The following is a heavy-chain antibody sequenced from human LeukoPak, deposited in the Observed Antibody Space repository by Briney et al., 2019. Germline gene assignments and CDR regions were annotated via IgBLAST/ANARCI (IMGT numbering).Heavy chain of an antibody. J-gene: IGHJ3*02. Sequence: GGSLRLSCAASGFTFSSYAMHWVRQAPGKGLEWVAVISYDGSNKYYADSVKGRFTISRDNSKNSLYLQMNSLRAEDTAAYYCAREWIHAFDIWGQGTMVTVSS. D-gene: IGHD5-18*01. CDR3: AREWIHAFDI. CDR2: ISYDGSNK. V-gene: IGHV3-30*04. CDR1: GFTFSSYA.